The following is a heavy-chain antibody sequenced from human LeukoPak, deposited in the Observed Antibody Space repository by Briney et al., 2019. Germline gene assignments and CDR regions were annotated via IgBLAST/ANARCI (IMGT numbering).Heavy chain of an antibody. J-gene: IGHJ4*02. CDR1: GFTVSSNY. CDR2: IYSDGST. CDR3: ARDSGSYYLDY. Sequence: GGSLRFSCAASGFTVSSNYMSWVRQAPGKGLEWVSVIYSDGSTYYADSVKGRFTISRHNSKNTLYLQMNSLRAEDTAVYYCARDSGSYYLDYWGQGTLVTVSS. V-gene: IGHV3-53*04. D-gene: IGHD1-26*01.